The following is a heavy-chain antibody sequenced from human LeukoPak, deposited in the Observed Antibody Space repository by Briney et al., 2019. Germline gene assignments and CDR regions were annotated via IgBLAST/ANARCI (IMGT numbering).Heavy chain of an antibody. CDR2: ISPSGGVT. V-gene: IGHV3-21*01. CDR3: ARVYRPWIQLWAYYYYCLDV. CDR1: GFTFSSYA. Sequence: PGGSLRLSCATSGFTFSSYAMSWVRQAPGKGLEWVSTISPSGGVTFYSDSVRGRFTISRDNAKNSLYLQMNSLRAEDTAVYYCARVYRPWIQLWAYYYYCLDVWGKGTTVTVSS. D-gene: IGHD5-18*01. J-gene: IGHJ6*03.